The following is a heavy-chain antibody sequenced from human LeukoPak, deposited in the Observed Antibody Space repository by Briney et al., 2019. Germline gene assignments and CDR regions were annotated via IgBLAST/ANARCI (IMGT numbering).Heavy chain of an antibody. J-gene: IGHJ4*02. CDR2: ISYDGSNK. CDR3: AKKWGVGTTTLDYFDY. CDR1: GFTFSSYA. Sequence: PGGSLRLSCAASGFTFSSYAMHWVRQAPGKGLEWVAVISYDGSNKYYADSVKGRFTISRDNSKNTLYLQMNSLTDDDTAVYYCAKKWGVGTTTLDYFDYWGQGTLVTVSS. D-gene: IGHD1-26*01. V-gene: IGHV3-30*04.